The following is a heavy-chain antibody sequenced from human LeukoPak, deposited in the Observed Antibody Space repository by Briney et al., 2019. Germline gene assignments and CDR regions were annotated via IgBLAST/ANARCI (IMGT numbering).Heavy chain of an antibody. V-gene: IGHV4-39*01. D-gene: IGHD3/OR15-3a*01. CDR1: GGSISSALYH. J-gene: IGHJ5*02. CDR3: ARQEIGLRSFDP. CDR2: VYYTGST. Sequence: SETLSLTCPVSGGSISSALYHWGWIPPPPGKNLEWVGSVYYTGSTRNHPSLKSRVTISVDTSNNQFSLNLSSVTAADTAVYYCARQEIGLRSFDPWGQGTLVTVSS.